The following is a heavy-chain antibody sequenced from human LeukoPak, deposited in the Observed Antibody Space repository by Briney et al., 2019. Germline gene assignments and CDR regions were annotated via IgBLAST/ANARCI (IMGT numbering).Heavy chain of an antibody. Sequence: GGSLRLSCAASGFTFSSYWMNWVRQAPGKGLVWVSRIASDGSSTTYADSVKGRFSISRDNAKNTLYLQMDSLRDEDTAVYYCVRDAAYSAFNMWGQGTMVTVSS. CDR2: IASDGSST. CDR1: GFTFSSYW. V-gene: IGHV3-74*01. D-gene: IGHD4-11*01. CDR3: VRDAAYSAFNM. J-gene: IGHJ3*02.